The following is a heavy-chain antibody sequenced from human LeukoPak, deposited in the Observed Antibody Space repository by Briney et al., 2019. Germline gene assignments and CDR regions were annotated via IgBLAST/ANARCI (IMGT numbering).Heavy chain of an antibody. D-gene: IGHD4-23*01. J-gene: IGHJ4*02. Sequence: ASVRVSCKASGYTISDYFMHWVRQAPGQGLEWMGWINPNTNGINYAQKFQGRVTMTRDTSISTAYMELSSLRSDDSAVYYCAKQGDYGGFDYWGQGTLVTVSS. V-gene: IGHV1-2*02. CDR1: GYTISDYF. CDR2: INPNTNGI. CDR3: AKQGDYGGFDY.